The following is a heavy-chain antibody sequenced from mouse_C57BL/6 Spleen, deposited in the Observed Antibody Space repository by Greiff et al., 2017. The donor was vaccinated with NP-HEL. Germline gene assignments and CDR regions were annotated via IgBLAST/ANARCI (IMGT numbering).Heavy chain of an antibody. CDR2: IDPEDGDT. J-gene: IGHJ3*01. CDR1: GFNIKDYY. D-gene: IGHD3-2*02. CDR3: TTSRAAQATSWFAY. V-gene: IGHV14-1*01. Sequence: VQLKESGAELVRPGASVKLSCTASGFNIKDYYMHWVKQRPEQGLEWIGRIDPEDGDTEYAPKFQGKATMTADTSSNTAYLQLSSLTSEDTAVYYCTTSRAAQATSWFAYWGQGTLVTVSA.